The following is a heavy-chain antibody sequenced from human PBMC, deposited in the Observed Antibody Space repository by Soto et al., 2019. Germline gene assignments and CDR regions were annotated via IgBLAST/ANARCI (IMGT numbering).Heavy chain of an antibody. D-gene: IGHD6-6*01. J-gene: IGHJ4*02. CDR1: GYTFTGYA. V-gene: IGHV1-3*01. CDR3: ARYRLHTSSCNPFSY. Sequence: ASVKVSCKASGYTFTGYAMHWVRQAPGQRLEWMGWINAGNGNTKYSQKFQGRVTITRDTSASTAYMELSSLRSDDTAVYYCARYRLHTSSCNPFSYWARGASVTVSA. CDR2: INAGNGNT.